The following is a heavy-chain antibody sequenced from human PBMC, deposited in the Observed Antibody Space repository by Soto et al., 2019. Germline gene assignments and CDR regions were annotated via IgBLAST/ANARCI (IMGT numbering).Heavy chain of an antibody. D-gene: IGHD2-2*01. V-gene: IGHV1-18*01. CDR3: ARVGYCSSTSCYRLNNWFDP. CDR1: GYTFTSYG. Sequence: ASVKVSCKASGYTFTSYGISWVRQAPGQGLEWMGWISAYNGNTNYAQKLQGRVTMTTDTSTSTAYMELRSLRSDDTAVYYCARVGYCSSTSCYRLNNWFDPWGQGTLVTVSS. J-gene: IGHJ5*02. CDR2: ISAYNGNT.